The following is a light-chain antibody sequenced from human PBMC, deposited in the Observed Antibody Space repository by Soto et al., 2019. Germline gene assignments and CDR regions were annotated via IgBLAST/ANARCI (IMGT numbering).Light chain of an antibody. CDR2: DAS. J-gene: IGKJ5*01. Sequence: DIQMTQSPSTLSASVGDRVTITCRASQSISTWLAWYQQKPGKAPKRLIYDASSLESGVPSRFSGSGSGTEFTLTITSLQPDDFATYYCQQYYTDSSTFGQGTRLEIK. CDR1: QSISTW. CDR3: QQYYTDSST. V-gene: IGKV1-5*01.